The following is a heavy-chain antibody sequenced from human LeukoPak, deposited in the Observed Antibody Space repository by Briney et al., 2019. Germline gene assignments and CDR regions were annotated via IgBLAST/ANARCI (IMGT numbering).Heavy chain of an antibody. D-gene: IGHD2-15*01. CDR2: IWYDGSKE. V-gene: IGHV3-33*01. CDR3: ARVTCSGGSCYVGLGIDY. J-gene: IGHJ4*02. Sequence: GGSLRLSCAASGFTFSHYGMHWVRQAPGKGLEWVAIIWYDGSKEYYEDSVKGRFTTSRDNSKNTLYLQMNSLRAEDTAVYYCARVTCSGGSCYVGLGIDYWGQGTLVTVSS. CDR1: GFTFSHYG.